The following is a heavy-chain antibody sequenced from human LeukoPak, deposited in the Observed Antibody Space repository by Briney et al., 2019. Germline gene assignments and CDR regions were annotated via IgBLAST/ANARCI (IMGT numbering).Heavy chain of an antibody. CDR1: GFTFSDYY. V-gene: IGHV3-11*01. D-gene: IGHD3-10*01. J-gene: IGHJ5*02. CDR3: ARRNPIRGVIRMNWFNP. Sequence: GGSLRLSCAASGFTFSDYYMSWIRQAPGRGLEWVSYISSSGSTIYYADSVKGRFTISRDNAKNSLYLQMNSLRAEDTAVYYCARRNPIRGVIRMNWFNPWGQGTLVTVSS. CDR2: ISSSGSTI.